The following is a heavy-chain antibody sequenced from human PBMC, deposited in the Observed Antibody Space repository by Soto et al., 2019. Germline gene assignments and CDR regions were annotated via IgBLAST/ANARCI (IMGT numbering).Heavy chain of an antibody. V-gene: IGHV4-34*01. CDR1: GGSFSGYY. CDR2: INHSGST. D-gene: IGHD3-10*01. J-gene: IGHJ4*02. Sequence: SETLSLTCAVYGGSFSGYYWSWIRQPPGKGLEWIGEINHSGSTNYNPSLKSRVTISVDTSKNQFSLKLSSVTAADTAVFYCAGRGSGSYSVYLGQGTLVNVS. CDR3: AGRGSGSYSVY.